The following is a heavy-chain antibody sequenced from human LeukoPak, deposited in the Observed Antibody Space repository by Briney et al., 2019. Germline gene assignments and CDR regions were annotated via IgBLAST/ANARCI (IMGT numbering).Heavy chain of an antibody. J-gene: IGHJ3*02. D-gene: IGHD4-17*01. CDR1: RFSFSSYS. Sequence: GGSLRLSCAASRFSFSSYSMNWVRQAPGKGLEWVSYITSSSNTIYYADSVKGRFTISRDNAKNSLYLQMNSLRAEDTAVYYCARRVAGTTVTTIEAFDIWGQGTMVTVSS. V-gene: IGHV3-48*01. CDR3: ARRVAGTTVTTIEAFDI. CDR2: ITSSSNTI.